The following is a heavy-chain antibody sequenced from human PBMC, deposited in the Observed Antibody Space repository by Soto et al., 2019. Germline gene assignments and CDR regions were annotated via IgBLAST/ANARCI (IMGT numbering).Heavy chain of an antibody. V-gene: IGHV3-66*01. CDR3: ARGQQYYFDY. CDR2: IYSGGTT. CDR1: GFTVSRNY. D-gene: IGHD6-13*01. J-gene: IGHJ4*02. Sequence: AGGSLRLSCAASGFTVSRNYLSWVRQAPGKGLEWVSVIYSGGTTDYADSVKGRFTISRDNSKNTVYLQMNSLRAEDTAVYYCARGQQYYFDYWGQGALVTVSS.